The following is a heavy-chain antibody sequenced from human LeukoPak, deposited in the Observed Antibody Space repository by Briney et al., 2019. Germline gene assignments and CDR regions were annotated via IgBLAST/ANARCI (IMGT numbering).Heavy chain of an antibody. CDR3: ARDGLRYSSSWYPYYYYGMDV. CDR1: GFTFSSYS. Sequence: GGSLRLSCAASGFTFSSYSMNWVRQAPGKGLEWVSSISSSSSYIYYAESVKGRFTISRDNAKNSLSLQMNSLRAEDTAVYYCARDGLRYSSSWYPYYYYGMDVWGQGTTVTVSS. J-gene: IGHJ6*02. D-gene: IGHD6-13*01. CDR2: ISSSSSYI. V-gene: IGHV3-21*01.